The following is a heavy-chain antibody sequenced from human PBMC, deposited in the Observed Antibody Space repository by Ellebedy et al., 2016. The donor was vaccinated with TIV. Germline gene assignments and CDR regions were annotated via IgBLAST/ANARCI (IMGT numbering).Heavy chain of an antibody. CDR3: ARETNGFDS. CDR2: INPSSGST. CDR1: GYTLTNYY. J-gene: IGHJ4*02. V-gene: IGHV1-46*01. Sequence: AASVKVSCKASGYTLTNYYMHWVRQAPGQGLEWMGVINPSSGSTTSAQKFQGRVTMTRDTSTSTVYMELSSLRSEDTAVYYCARETNGFDSWGQGTLFTVSS. D-gene: IGHD2-8*01.